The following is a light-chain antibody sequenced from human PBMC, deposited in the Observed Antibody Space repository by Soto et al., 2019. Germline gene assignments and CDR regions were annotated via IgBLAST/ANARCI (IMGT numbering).Light chain of an antibody. CDR3: QQFNSYPRT. J-gene: IGKJ1*01. Sequence: DIQMTQSPSTLSASVGDRVTITCRASQSISGWLAWYQQKPGKAPKLLIYDGTSLESGVPSRFSGSESGTEFTLTISSLQPEDFAIYYCQQFNSYPRTFGQGTKVDIK. CDR2: DGT. CDR1: QSISGW. V-gene: IGKV1-5*01.